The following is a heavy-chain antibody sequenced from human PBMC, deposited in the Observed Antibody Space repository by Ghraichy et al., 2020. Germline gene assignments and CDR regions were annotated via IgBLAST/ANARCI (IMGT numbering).Heavy chain of an antibody. CDR2: INPNSGGT. J-gene: IGHJ6*02. V-gene: IGHV1-2*04. CDR1: GYTFTGYY. Sequence: ASVKVSCKASGYTFTGYYMHWVRQAPGQGLEWMGWINPNSGGTNYSQKFQGWVTMTRDTSISTAYMELSRLRSDDTAVYYCARDRVMGTYTENYYYYYGMDVWGQGTTVTVSS. CDR3: ARDRVMGTYTENYYYYYGMDV. D-gene: IGHD1-7*01.